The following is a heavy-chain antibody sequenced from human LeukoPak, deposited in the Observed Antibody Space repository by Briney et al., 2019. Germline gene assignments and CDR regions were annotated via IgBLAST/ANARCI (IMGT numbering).Heavy chain of an antibody. V-gene: IGHV1-18*01. CDR2: ISAYNGNT. Sequence: ASVKVSCKASGYTFTSYGISWVRQAPGQGLEWMGWISAYNGNTNYAQKLQGRVTMTTDTSTSTAYMELRSLRSDDTAVYYCARDTVQLVPTLAYYYYMDVWGKGTTVTVSS. CDR3: ARDTVQLVPTLAYYYYMDV. CDR1: GYTFTSYG. D-gene: IGHD6-6*01. J-gene: IGHJ6*03.